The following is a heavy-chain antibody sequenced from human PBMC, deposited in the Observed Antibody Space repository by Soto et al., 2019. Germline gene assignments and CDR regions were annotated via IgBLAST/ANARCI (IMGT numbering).Heavy chain of an antibody. Sequence: VAEGYSIGVGGCWSWVRQPPGKGLEWIGYIFYSGSTYYKASLKSRVTISLDMSRNQFSLKLTSVTAADTAVYYCARAEVAVACSSWFDVLVNGSLVPVSS. CDR2: IFYSGST. CDR3: ARAEVAVACSSWFDV. V-gene: IGHV4-30-4*08. J-gene: IGHJ5*01. CDR1: EGYSIGVGGC. D-gene: IGHD6-19*01.